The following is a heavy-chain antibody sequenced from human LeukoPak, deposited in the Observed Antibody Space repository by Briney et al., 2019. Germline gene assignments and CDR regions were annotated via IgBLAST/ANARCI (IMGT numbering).Heavy chain of an antibody. V-gene: IGHV3-30*02. CDR1: GFTFSGYG. D-gene: IGHD2-15*01. Sequence: GGSLRLSCAASGFTFSGYGMHWVRQAPGQGLEWGAVIRYDGSDKRYADSVKGRFTISRDNSRNTLYLQMNSLRPEDTAVYYCAKDLSGYCSGGSCYPNWFDPWGQGTLVTVSS. CDR3: AKDLSGYCSGGSCYPNWFDP. CDR2: IRYDGSDK. J-gene: IGHJ5*02.